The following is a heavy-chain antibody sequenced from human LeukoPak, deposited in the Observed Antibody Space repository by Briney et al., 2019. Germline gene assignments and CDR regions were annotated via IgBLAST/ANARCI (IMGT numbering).Heavy chain of an antibody. D-gene: IGHD6-6*01. CDR3: VKASSSSPQYNWFDA. J-gene: IGHJ5*02. V-gene: IGHV3-23*01. Sequence: PGGSLRLSCAASGFTFSTYAMSWVRQAPGKGLEWVSVVSGTGGRTYYVDSVKGRFTISRDNSKNTLYLQMNSLRAEDTALYYCVKASSSSPQYNWFDAWGQGTLVTVSS. CDR2: VSGTGGRT. CDR1: GFTFSTYA.